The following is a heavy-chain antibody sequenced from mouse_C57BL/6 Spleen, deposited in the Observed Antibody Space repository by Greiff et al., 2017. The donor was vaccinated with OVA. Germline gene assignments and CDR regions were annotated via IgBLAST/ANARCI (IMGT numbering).Heavy chain of an antibody. CDR3: ARMNDDSSEGAMDY. CDR2: INPNNGGT. D-gene: IGHD1-1*01. CDR1: GYTFTDYY. Sequence: VQLQQSGPELVKPGASVKISCKASGYTFTDYYMNWVKQSHGKSLEWIGDINPNNGGTSYNQKFKGKATLTVDKSSSTAYMELRSLTSEDSAVYYCARMNDDSSEGAMDYWGQGTSVTVSS. V-gene: IGHV1-26*01. J-gene: IGHJ4*01.